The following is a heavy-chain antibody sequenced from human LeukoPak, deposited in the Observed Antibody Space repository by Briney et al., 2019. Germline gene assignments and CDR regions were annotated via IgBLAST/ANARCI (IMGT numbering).Heavy chain of an antibody. V-gene: IGHV1-2*02. CDR2: INPNSGGT. J-gene: IGHJ4*02. Sequence: ASVKVSCKASGYTFTGYYMHWVRQAPGQGLEWMGWINPNSGGTNYAQKFQGRVTMTRDTSISTAYMELSGLRSDDTAVYYCARFIVVVPAAPEGVDYWGQGTLVTVSS. D-gene: IGHD2-2*01. CDR1: GYTFTGYY. CDR3: ARFIVVVPAAPEGVDY.